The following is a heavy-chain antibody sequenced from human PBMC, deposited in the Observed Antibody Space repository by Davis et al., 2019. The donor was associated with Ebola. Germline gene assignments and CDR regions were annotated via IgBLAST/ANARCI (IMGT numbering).Heavy chain of an antibody. CDR2: IGSSGTTI. V-gene: IGHV3-11*01. CDR3: ATTPQYSSGQNKPFDY. Sequence: GESLKISCVASGFTFSDYYMTWIRQAPGKGLEWVSYIGSSGTTISYADSVKGRFTISRDNAKNSLYLQMNSLRAEDTAIYYCATTPQYSSGQNKPFDYWGQGTLVTVSS. CDR1: GFTFSDYY. D-gene: IGHD6-19*01. J-gene: IGHJ4*02.